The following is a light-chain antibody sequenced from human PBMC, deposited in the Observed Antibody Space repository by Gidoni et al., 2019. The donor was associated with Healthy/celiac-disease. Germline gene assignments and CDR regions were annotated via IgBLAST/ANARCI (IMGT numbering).Light chain of an antibody. J-gene: IGLJ7*01. CDR3: AAWDDSLNGAV. CDR2: SNN. V-gene: IGLV1-44*01. CDR1: SSNIGSNT. Sequence: QSVLTQPPSASGTPGQRVPISCSGSSSNIGSNTVNWYQQLPGTAPKLLIHSNNQRPSGVPDRFSGSKSCTSASLAISGRQSEDEADYYCAAWDDSLNGAVFGGGTQLTVL.